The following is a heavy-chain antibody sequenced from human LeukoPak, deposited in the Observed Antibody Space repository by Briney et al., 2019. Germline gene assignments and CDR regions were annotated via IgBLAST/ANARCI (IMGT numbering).Heavy chain of an antibody. V-gene: IGHV3-21*01. J-gene: IGHJ4*02. D-gene: IGHD2-2*01. Sequence: GGSLRLSCAASGFTFSSHSMNWVRQAPGKGLEWVSSIRSSSYYIHYADSVEGRFTISRDDAKNSLYLQMNNLRAEDTAVYYCARAGLYQLLWAFDYWGQGNLVTVSS. CDR2: IRSSSYYI. CDR3: ARAGLYQLLWAFDY. CDR1: GFTFSSHS.